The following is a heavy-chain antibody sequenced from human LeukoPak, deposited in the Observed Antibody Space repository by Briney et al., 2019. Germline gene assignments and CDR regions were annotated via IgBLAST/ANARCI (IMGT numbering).Heavy chain of an antibody. J-gene: IGHJ4*02. CDR3: ARVPYYDSSGFDY. CDR1: GGSISSSSYY. Sequence: SGTLSLTCAVSGGSISSSSYYWGWIRQPPGKGLEWIGSIYYSGSTYYNPSLKSRVTISVDTSKNQFSLKLSSVTAADTAVYYCARVPYYDSSGFDYWGQGTLVTVSS. CDR2: IYYSGST. D-gene: IGHD3-22*01. V-gene: IGHV4-39*07.